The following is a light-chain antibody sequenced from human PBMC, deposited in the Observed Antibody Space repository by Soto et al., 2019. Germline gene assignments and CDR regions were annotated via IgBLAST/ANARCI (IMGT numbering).Light chain of an antibody. J-gene: IGLJ1*01. CDR2: DVS. Sequence: QSVLTQPASVSGSPGQSIAISCTGTSSDVGGYKYVSWYQQHPGKAPILVIYDVSNRPSGVSDRFSGSKSGNTASLTISGLQAEDEGDFYCSSYTGTSTYVFGTGTKVTVL. CDR1: SSDVGGYKY. V-gene: IGLV2-14*01. CDR3: SSYTGTSTYV.